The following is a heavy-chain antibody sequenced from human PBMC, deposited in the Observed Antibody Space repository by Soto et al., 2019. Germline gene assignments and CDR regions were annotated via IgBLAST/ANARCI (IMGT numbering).Heavy chain of an antibody. D-gene: IGHD3-22*01. CDR3: ARDRVESGYPEYFQH. V-gene: IGHV3-53*01. J-gene: IGHJ1*01. CDR1: GFTVSSNY. CDR2: IYSGGST. Sequence: GGSLRLSCAAXGFTVSSNYMSWVRQAPGKGLEWVSVIYSGGSTYYADSVKGRFTISRDNSKNTLYLQMNSLRAEDTAVYYCARDRVESGYPEYFQHWGQGTLVTVSS.